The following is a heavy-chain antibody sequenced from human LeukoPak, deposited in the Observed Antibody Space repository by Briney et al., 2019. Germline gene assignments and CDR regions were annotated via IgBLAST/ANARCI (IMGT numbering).Heavy chain of an antibody. J-gene: IGHJ4*02. CDR3: ARNDYGDF. CDR1: GFSFISYN. CDR2: ISYDGSNK. V-gene: IGHV3-30-3*01. Sequence: PGRSLRLSCAASGFSFISYNMHWFRQAPGKGLEWVAVISYDGSNKFYADSVKGRFTISRDNSKNTLSLQMSSLRDEDTAVYYCARNDYGDFWGQGTLVTVSS.